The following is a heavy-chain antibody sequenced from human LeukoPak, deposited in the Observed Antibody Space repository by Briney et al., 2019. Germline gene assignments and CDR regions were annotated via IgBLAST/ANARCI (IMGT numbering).Heavy chain of an antibody. CDR2: IKQDGSEK. CDR3: ARDGYYGSGSYPYFDC. CDR1: GFTFSNYW. Sequence: GGSLRLSCAASGFTFSNYWMSWVRQAPAGKGLEWVANIKQDGSEKYYMDSVKGRFTISRDNAKNSLYLQMNSLRAEETAVYYCARDGYYGSGSYPYFDCWGQGTLVTVSS. V-gene: IGHV3-7*03. D-gene: IGHD3-10*01. J-gene: IGHJ4*02.